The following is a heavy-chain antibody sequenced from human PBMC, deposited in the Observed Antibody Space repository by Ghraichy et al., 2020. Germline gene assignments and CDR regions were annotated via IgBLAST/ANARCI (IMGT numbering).Heavy chain of an antibody. CDR2: IGTAGDT. CDR3: ARGESGYYPDY. D-gene: IGHD3-3*01. J-gene: IGHJ4*02. Sequence: LSLTCAASGFTFSSYDMHWVRQATGKGLEWVSAIGTAGDTYYPGSVKGRFTISRENAKNSLYLQMNSLRAGDTAVYYCARGESGYYPDYWGQGTLVTVSS. V-gene: IGHV3-13*01. CDR1: GFTFSSYD.